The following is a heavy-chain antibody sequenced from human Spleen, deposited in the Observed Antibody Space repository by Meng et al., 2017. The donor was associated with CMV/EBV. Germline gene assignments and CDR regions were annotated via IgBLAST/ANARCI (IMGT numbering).Heavy chain of an antibody. V-gene: IGHV3-23*01. CDR3: AKVAPSYYYHRSGYSEYYFDY. Sequence: YAMTWVRQAPGKGLQWVSGIRGTTSSIFYADSVKGRFTISRDNSKNTLYLQMDSLRAEDTAVYYCAKVAPSYYYHRSGYSEYYFDYWGQGTLVTVSS. J-gene: IGHJ4*02. CDR2: IRGTTSSI. D-gene: IGHD3-22*01. CDR1: YA.